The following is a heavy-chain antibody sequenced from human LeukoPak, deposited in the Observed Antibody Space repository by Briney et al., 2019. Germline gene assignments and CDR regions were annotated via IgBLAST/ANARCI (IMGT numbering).Heavy chain of an antibody. V-gene: IGHV3-33*06. J-gene: IGHJ4*02. Sequence: PGGSLRLSCAASGFTFSSYGMHWVRQAPGKGLEWVAAIWYDGSNKYYADSVKGRFTISRDNSKNTLYLQMNSLRAEDTAVYYCAKDHQVVVVPAAIAYFDYWGQGTLVTVSS. CDR3: AKDHQVVVVPAAIAYFDY. CDR2: IWYDGSNK. CDR1: GFTFSSYG. D-gene: IGHD2-2*01.